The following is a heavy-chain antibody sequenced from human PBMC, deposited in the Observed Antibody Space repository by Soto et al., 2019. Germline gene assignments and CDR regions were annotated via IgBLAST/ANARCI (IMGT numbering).Heavy chain of an antibody. D-gene: IGHD4-17*01. J-gene: IGHJ4*02. CDR1: GGSISTGNW. CDR3: ARIGTVSLDF. Sequence: QVQLQESGPGLVKPSGTLSLTCTVSGGSISTGNWWTWVRQSPEKGLEWIGEIFRSGNTYYNPSFKSRVTISVDISNNQFSLRLNSVTAADTAVYYCARIGTVSLDFWGPGTLVTVSS. CDR2: IFRSGNT. V-gene: IGHV4-4*02.